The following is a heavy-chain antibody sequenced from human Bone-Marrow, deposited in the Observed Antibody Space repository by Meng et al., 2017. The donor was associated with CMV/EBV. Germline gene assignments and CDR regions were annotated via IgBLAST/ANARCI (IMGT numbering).Heavy chain of an antibody. V-gene: IGHV1-69*02. D-gene: IGHD6-13*01. Sequence: SVKVSCKASGGTFGSYTISWVRQAPGQGLEWMGRIIPILGIANYAQKFQGRVTITADKSTSTAYMELSSLRSEDTAVYYCARAGIAPSMGGLDYYGMDVWGQGTTVTVSS. J-gene: IGHJ6*02. CDR3: ARAGIAPSMGGLDYYGMDV. CDR2: IIPILGIA. CDR1: GGTFGSYT.